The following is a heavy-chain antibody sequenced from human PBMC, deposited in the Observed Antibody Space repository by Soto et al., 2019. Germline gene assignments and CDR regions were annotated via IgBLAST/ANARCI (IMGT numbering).Heavy chain of an antibody. Sequence: EVQLVESGGGLVQPGESLRLSCAASGFTFSNYWMHWVRQAPGKGLEWVSHINSEGTSTSFADSVMGLFTISRDNAKNTLYLQVDSLRAEDTAVYYCAHRHCTTGDCYNWYWGQGTLVTVSS. J-gene: IGHJ4*02. D-gene: IGHD2-8*01. CDR3: AHRHCTTGDCYNWY. CDR2: INSEGTST. V-gene: IGHV3-74*01. CDR1: GFTFSNYW.